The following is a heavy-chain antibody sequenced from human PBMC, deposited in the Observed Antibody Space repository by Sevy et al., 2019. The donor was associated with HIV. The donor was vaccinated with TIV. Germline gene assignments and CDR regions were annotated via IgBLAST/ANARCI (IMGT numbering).Heavy chain of an antibody. D-gene: IGHD4-17*01. J-gene: IGHJ3*02. CDR1: GFTFGDYA. Sequence: GGSLRLSCTASGFTFGDYAMSWFRQAPGKGLEWVGFIRSKAYGGTTEYAASVKGRFTISRDDSKSIAYLQMNSLKTEDTAVYYCTRDGYGDSVGDAFDIWGQGTMVTVSS. V-gene: IGHV3-49*03. CDR3: TRDGYGDSVGDAFDI. CDR2: IRSKAYGGTT.